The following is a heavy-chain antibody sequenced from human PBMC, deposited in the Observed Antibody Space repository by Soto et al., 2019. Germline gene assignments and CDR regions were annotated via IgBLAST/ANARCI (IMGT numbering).Heavy chain of an antibody. CDR2: IQYSGDT. D-gene: IGHD5-12*01. J-gene: IGHJ3*01. CDR1: GGSVGSGAYY. CDR3: ARHDYADRTFDL. Sequence: SETLSLTCIVSGGSVGSGAYYWSWIRQAPGSALEWIGYIQYSGDTNYNPSIKSRVTISVDRSRNRFSLKLTSVTAADTAFYSCARHDYADRTFDLWGQGTKVTVSS. V-gene: IGHV4-61*08.